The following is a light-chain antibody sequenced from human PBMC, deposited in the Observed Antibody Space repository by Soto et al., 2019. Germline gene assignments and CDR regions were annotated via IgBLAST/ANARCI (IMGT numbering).Light chain of an antibody. CDR2: GNS. Sequence: QSVLTQPPSVSGAPGQMVTISCTGSSSSIGAGYDVHWYQQLPGTAPKLLIYGNSNRPSGIPDRFSGSRSGTSASLAITGLQAEDEADYYCQSYDSSLSALFGTGTKVTVL. V-gene: IGLV1-40*01. CDR3: QSYDSSLSAL. CDR1: SSSIGAGYD. J-gene: IGLJ1*01.